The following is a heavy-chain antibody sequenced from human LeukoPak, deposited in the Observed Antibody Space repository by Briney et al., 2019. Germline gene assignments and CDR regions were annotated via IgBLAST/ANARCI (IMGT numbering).Heavy chain of an antibody. CDR3: ARGPIDIVATTYYYYGMDV. J-gene: IGHJ6*02. V-gene: IGHV4-30-2*01. CDR1: GDSISSGGYS. Sequence: SETLSLTCAVSGDSISSGGYSWSWIRQPPGKGLEWIGEINHSGSTNYNPSLKSRVTISVDTSKNQFSLKLSSVTAADTAVYYCARGPIDIVATTYYYYGMDVWGQGTTVTVSS. D-gene: IGHD5-12*01. CDR2: INHSGST.